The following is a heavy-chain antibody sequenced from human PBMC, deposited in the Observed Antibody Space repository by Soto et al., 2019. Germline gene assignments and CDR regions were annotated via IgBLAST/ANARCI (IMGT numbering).Heavy chain of an antibody. Sequence: PGGSLRLSCAASGFTFGSYSMNWVRQAPGKGLEWVGRIRSKANSYATAYAASVKGRFTISRDDSKNTAYLQMNSLKTEDTAVYYCTRLSDTSSSYYYYMDVWGKGTTVTVSS. CDR3: TRLSDTSSSYYYYMDV. CDR2: IRSKANSYAT. J-gene: IGHJ6*03. D-gene: IGHD6-6*01. V-gene: IGHV3-73*01. CDR1: GFTFGSYS.